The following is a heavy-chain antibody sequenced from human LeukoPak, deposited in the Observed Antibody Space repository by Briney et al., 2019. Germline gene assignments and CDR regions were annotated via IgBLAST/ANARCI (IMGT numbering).Heavy chain of an antibody. J-gene: IGHJ3*02. V-gene: IGHV4-34*01. Sequence: PSETLSLTCAVYGGSFSGYYWSWIRQPPGKGLEWIGEINHSGITNYNPSLKSRVTISVDTSKNQFSLKLSSVTAADTAVYYCALLITIIGVSAFDTWGQGTMVTVSS. CDR1: GGSFSGYY. D-gene: IGHD3-22*01. CDR2: INHSGIT. CDR3: ALLITIIGVSAFDT.